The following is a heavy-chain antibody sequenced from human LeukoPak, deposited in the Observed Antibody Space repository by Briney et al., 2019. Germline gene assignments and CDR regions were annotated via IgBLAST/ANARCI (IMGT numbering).Heavy chain of an antibody. CDR2: IWYDVSIQ. V-gene: IGHV3-33*01. CDR3: ARAGYCSGGSCYGSDY. CDR1: GFTFSSYG. J-gene: IGHJ4*02. D-gene: IGHD2-15*01. Sequence: GGSLRLSCAASGFTFSSYGMHWVRQAPGKGLEWVAAIWYDVSIQYYADSVKGRFTISRDNSKNTLYLQMDSLRAEDTAVYYCARAGYCSGGSCYGSDYWGQGTLVSVSS.